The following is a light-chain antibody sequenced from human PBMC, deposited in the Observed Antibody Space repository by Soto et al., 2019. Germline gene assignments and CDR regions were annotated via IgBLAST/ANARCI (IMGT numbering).Light chain of an antibody. J-gene: IGKJ1*01. CDR2: DAS. CDR3: QQYGSSPRT. Sequence: DIQMTQSPSTLSASVGDRVTITCRASQSISTWLAWYQQKPGKAPRLLIYDASSLQSGVPSRFSGHGSGTDFTLTISSLQPDDFATYYCQQYGSSPRTFGQGTKVDIK. V-gene: IGKV1-5*01. CDR1: QSISTW.